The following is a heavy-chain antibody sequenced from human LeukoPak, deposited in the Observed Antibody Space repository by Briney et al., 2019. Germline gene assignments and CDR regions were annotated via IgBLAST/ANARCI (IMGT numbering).Heavy chain of an antibody. CDR3: ARRALRYCSSTSCPAQYYGVDV. D-gene: IGHD2-2*01. CDR2: IKEDGSEK. CDR1: GFTFSIYG. J-gene: IGHJ6*04. Sequence: GGSLRLSCAASGFTFSIYGMSWVRQAPGKGLEWVANIKEDGSEKYYVDSVKGRFTISRDNAKNSLYLQTNSLRAEDTAVYYCARRALRYCSSTSCPAQYYGVDVWGKGTTVTVSS. V-gene: IGHV3-7*03.